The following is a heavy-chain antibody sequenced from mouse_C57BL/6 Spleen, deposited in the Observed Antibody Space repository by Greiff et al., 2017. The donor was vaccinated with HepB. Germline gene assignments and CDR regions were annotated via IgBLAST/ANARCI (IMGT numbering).Heavy chain of an antibody. CDR1: GFTFSSYA. D-gene: IGHD1-1*01. V-gene: IGHV5-4*01. CDR3: ARGGYYGSSGGYWYFDV. Sequence: EVQGVESGGGLVKPGGSLKLSCAASGFTFSSYAMSWVRQTPEKRLEWVATISDGGSYTYYPDNVKGRFTISRDNAKNNLYLQMSHLKSEETAMYYCARGGYYGSSGGYWYFDVWGTGTTVTVSS. J-gene: IGHJ1*03. CDR2: ISDGGSYT.